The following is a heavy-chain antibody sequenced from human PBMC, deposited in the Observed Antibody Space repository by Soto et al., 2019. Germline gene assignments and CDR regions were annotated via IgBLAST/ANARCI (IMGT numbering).Heavy chain of an antibody. CDR3: ATLPPRIVVMTTEIPS. V-gene: IGHV3-11*03. CDR1: GFTFIDYY. CDR2: ISSSGSYT. J-gene: IGHJ5*02. Sequence: GGSLRLSCAASGFTFIDYYMSWIRQAPGKGLEWVSYISSSGSYTKYADSVKGRFTISRDNAKSSLYLQMNSLTAADTAVYYCATLPPRIVVMTTEIPSWGQGTLVTVSS. D-gene: IGHD2-21*02.